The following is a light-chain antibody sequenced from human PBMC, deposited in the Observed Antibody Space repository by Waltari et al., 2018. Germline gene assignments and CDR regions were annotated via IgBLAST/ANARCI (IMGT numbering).Light chain of an antibody. V-gene: IGKV3-20*01. CDR2: GAS. CDR1: QSVGRS. J-gene: IGKJ1*01. CDR3: QHYVRLPVT. Sequence: EIVFTQSPGTLSSSPGAGAALSCWASQSVGRSLAGDQQKRGQAPRLLIYGASTRATGIPDRFSGSGSGTDFSLTISRLEPEDFAVYYCQHYVRLPVTFGQGTKVEI.